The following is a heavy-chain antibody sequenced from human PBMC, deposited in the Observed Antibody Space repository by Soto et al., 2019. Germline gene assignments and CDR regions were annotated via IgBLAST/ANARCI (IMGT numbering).Heavy chain of an antibody. D-gene: IGHD1-26*01. Sequence: GGSLRLSCAASGFSFSDYAMNWVRQAPGKGLEWISYISRSSSNIYYADSVKGRFTISRDNGNNSLCLHMNNLRADDTAVYYCAREGGRSSGSYYYYMDVWGKGTTVTVSS. J-gene: IGHJ6*03. CDR2: ISRSSSNI. V-gene: IGHV3-48*01. CDR1: GFSFSDYA. CDR3: AREGGRSSGSYYYYMDV.